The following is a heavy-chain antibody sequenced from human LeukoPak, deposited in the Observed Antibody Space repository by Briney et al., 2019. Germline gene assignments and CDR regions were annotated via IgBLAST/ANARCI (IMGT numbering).Heavy chain of an antibody. CDR3: ARRTASYDILTGPDY. D-gene: IGHD3-9*01. Sequence: GESLKISCKGSGYSFTSYWIGWVRQMPGKGLEWMGIIYPGGSDTRYSPSFQGQVTISADKSISTAYLQWSSLKASDTAMYYCARRTASYDILTGPDYWGQGTLVTVSS. CDR2: IYPGGSDT. CDR1: GYSFTSYW. V-gene: IGHV5-51*01. J-gene: IGHJ4*02.